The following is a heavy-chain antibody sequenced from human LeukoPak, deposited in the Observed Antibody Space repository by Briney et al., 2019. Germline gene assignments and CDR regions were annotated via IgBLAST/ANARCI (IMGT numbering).Heavy chain of an antibody. J-gene: IGHJ4*02. CDR2: LYASGSA. CDR3: ARVIAAAGIDYFDY. Sequence: GGSLRLSCAASGFTVSSNYMSWVRQAPWKGLEWASILYASGSAYYADSVKGRFTISRDNSKNTLYLQMNSLRAEDTAVYYCARVIAAAGIDYFDYWGQGTLVTVSS. V-gene: IGHV3-53*01. CDR1: GFTVSSNY. D-gene: IGHD6-13*01.